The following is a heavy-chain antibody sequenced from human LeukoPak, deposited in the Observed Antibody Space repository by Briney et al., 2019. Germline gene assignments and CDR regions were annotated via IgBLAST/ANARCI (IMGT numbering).Heavy chain of an antibody. CDR2: IYYSGSA. V-gene: IGHV4-39*07. Sequence: SETLSLTCTVSGGSISSSPYHWGWIRQPPGKGLEWVGSIYYSGSAYYNPSLKSRLTISVDTSKNQFSLKLTSVTAADTAVYYCARASGWYAWFDPWGQGTLVTVSS. CDR3: ARASGWYAWFDP. CDR1: GGSISSSPYH. J-gene: IGHJ5*02. D-gene: IGHD6-19*01.